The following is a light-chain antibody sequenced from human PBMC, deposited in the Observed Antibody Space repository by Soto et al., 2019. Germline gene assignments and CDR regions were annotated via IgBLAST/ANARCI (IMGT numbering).Light chain of an antibody. V-gene: IGKV1-5*01. J-gene: IGKJ1*01. CDR2: HAS. CDR1: QSISNW. CDR3: HQYYSYS. Sequence: DIQISQSPSTLPASVGDRVTITCRASQSISNWLAWYQQKTETAPKVQIYHASNLQSGVPPRFRGSGSETEFTLSISSLQPDDFANYHCHQYYSYSFGHVAKV.